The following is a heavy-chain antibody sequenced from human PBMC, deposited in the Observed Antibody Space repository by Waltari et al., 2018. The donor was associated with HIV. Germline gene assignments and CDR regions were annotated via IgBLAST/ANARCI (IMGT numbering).Heavy chain of an antibody. V-gene: IGHV1-8*01. CDR3: ARGVDAVGATHWFDP. CDR1: GYTFTNYD. J-gene: IGHJ5*02. Sequence: QVQLVQSGAEVKKPGASVKVSCKTSGYTFTNYDINWVRQATPHGLEWMGWMNPNSGNAGYAQKFQGRVTMTSDTSISTAFMDLSSLRSDDTAVYYCARGVDAVGATHWFDPWGQGTLVTVSS. CDR2: MNPNSGNA. D-gene: IGHD1-26*01.